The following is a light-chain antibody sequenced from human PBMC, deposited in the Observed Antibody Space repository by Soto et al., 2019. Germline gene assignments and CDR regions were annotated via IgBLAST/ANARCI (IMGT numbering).Light chain of an antibody. V-gene: IGKV3-20*01. CDR1: QSVSSSY. Sequence: LTESGGSLALAAGGRTTLSCRASQSVSSSYLAWYQQKPGQAPRLLIYGASSRATGIPDRFSGSGSGTDFTLTISRLEPEDFPVYYCQPHGSSLPFGGGTKVDIK. CDR2: GAS. J-gene: IGKJ4*01. CDR3: QPHGSSLP.